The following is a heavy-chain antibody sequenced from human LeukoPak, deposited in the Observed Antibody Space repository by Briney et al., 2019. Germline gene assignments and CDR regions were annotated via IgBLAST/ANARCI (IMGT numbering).Heavy chain of an antibody. CDR2: ISHSGST. V-gene: IGHV4-34*01. D-gene: IGHD3-3*01. J-gene: IGHJ4*02. CDR1: GGSFSGYY. Sequence: PSETLSLTCVVYGGSFSGYYWTWIRQPPGKGLRWIGEISHSGSTNYNPSLKSRVTISVDTSKNQFSLNLSSVTAADTAVYYCAIAYYDFWSGYYLFDYWGQGTLVTVSS. CDR3: AIAYYDFWSGYYLFDY.